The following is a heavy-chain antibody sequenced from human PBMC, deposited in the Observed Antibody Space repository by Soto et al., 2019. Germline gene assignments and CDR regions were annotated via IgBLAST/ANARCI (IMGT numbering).Heavy chain of an antibody. CDR2: ISYDGSKK. CDR1: GFTFSSYG. J-gene: IGHJ4*02. CDR3: AKSADSSGWYYFDY. Sequence: QVQVVESGGGVVQPGRSLGLSCAASGFTFSSYGMHWVRQAPGKGLEWVAVISYDGSKKNYADSVKGRFTISRDNSKNTLYLQMNSLRAEDTAVYYCAKSADSSGWYYFDYWGQGTLVTVSS. D-gene: IGHD6-19*01. V-gene: IGHV3-30*18.